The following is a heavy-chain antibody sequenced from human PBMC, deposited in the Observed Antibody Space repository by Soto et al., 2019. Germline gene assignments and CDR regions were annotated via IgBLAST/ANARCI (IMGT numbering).Heavy chain of an antibody. D-gene: IGHD1-26*01. CDR2: IYYSGST. J-gene: IGHJ4*02. V-gene: IGHV4-39*01. CDR1: GGSISSSSYY. Sequence: QLQLQESGPGLVKPSETLSLTCTVSGGSISSSSYYWGWIRQPPGKGLEWIGSIYYSGSTYYNPSLKSRVTXXVXTXXSQFSLKLSSVTAADTAVYYCARRSIVGATTNYDYWGQGTLVTVSS. CDR3: ARRSIVGATTNYDY.